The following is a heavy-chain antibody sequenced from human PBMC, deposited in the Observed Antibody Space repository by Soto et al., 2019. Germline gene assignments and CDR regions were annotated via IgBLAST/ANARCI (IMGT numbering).Heavy chain of an antibody. J-gene: IGHJ6*02. CDR1: GYTFTSYA. CDR2: INAGNGNT. D-gene: IGHD3-9*01. CDR3: ARAWYDILTGVYGMDV. V-gene: IGHV1-3*05. Sequence: QVQLVQSGAEEKKPGASVKVSCKASGYTFTSYAMHWVRQAPGQRLEWMGWINAGNGNTKYSQKFQGRVTITRDTSVSTAYMERSILISEDTAVYSCARAWYDILTGVYGMDVWGQGTTVTVSS.